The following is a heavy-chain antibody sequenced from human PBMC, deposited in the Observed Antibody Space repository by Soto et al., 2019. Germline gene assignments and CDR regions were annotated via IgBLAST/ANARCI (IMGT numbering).Heavy chain of an antibody. CDR1: GFTFSTYA. V-gene: IGHV3-23*01. Sequence: EVQLLESGGGLVQPGESLRLFCAASGFTFSTYAMSWVRQAPGKGLEWVSVISGSGGDTYYADSVKGRFTIARDNSKNTLSLQMNSLRAEYTAVYYCAKARGSSTPAPGSYWGQGTQVTVSS. D-gene: IGHD2-2*01. J-gene: IGHJ1*01. CDR3: AKARGSSTPAPGSY. CDR2: ISGSGGDT.